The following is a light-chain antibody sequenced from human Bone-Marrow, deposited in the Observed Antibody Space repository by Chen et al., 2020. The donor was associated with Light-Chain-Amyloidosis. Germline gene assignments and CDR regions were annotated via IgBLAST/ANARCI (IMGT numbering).Light chain of an antibody. V-gene: IGLV3-21*02. Sequence: SYVLTQPSSVSVAQGQTATIACGGNNIGSTSVQWYQQTPGQAPLLVVYDDSDRPSGIPERLSCSNSGNTATPTICRVEAGDEADDYCQVWDRSSDRPVCGGGTKLTVL. CDR2: DDS. CDR3: QVWDRSSDRPV. CDR1: NIGSTS. J-gene: IGLJ3*02.